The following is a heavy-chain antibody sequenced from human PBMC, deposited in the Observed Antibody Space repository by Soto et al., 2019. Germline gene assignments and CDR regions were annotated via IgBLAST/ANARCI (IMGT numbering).Heavy chain of an antibody. Sequence: SETLSLTCTVGGGSISSYYWSWIRQPPGKGLEWIGYIYYSGSTNYNPSLKSRVTISVDTSKNQFSLKLSSVTAADTAVYYCARANYYPFSYFDYWGQGTLVTVSS. CDR3: ARANYYPFSYFDY. D-gene: IGHD3-10*01. CDR1: GGSISSYY. CDR2: IYYSGST. J-gene: IGHJ4*02. V-gene: IGHV4-59*01.